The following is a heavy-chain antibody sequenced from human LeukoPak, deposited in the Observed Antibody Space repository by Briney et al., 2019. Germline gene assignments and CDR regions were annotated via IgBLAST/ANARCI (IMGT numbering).Heavy chain of an antibody. Sequence: SETLSLTCAVSGGSISSSNWWSWVRQPPGKGLEWIGEIYHSGSTNYNPSLKSRVTISVDKSKNQFSLKLSSVTAADTAVYYCARTRYYYNSRSYGAPYYFDYWGQGTLVTVSS. CDR2: IYHSGST. D-gene: IGHD3-10*01. CDR1: GGSISSSNW. CDR3: ARTRYYYNSRSYGAPYYFDY. V-gene: IGHV4-4*02. J-gene: IGHJ4*02.